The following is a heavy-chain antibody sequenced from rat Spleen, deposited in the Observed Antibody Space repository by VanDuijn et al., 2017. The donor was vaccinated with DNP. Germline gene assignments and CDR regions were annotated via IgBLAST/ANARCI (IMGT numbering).Heavy chain of an antibody. D-gene: IGHD1-2*01. Sequence: EVQLVESGGGLVQPGRSLKLSCAASGFTFSYYGMAWVRQAPKKGLEWVATIFYAGTTTYYRGSVKGRFTISRDDAKSSLYLQMDTLKSEETATYYCARGSTSIYWYFDFWGPGTMVTVSS. CDR3: ARGSTSIYWYFDF. CDR2: IFYAGTTT. V-gene: IGHV5-7*01. J-gene: IGHJ1*01. CDR1: GFTFSYYG.